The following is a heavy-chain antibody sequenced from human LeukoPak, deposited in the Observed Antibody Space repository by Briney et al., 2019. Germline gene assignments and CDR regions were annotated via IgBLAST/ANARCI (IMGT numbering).Heavy chain of an antibody. Sequence: SETLSLTCTVSGGSINNYYWSWTRQPPGRGLEWLGYIYYNGVTNYNPSLKSRLTISVDTSKSQFSLKLTSVTAADTAIYYCARLHALRAEEFDPWGQGTLVTVSS. V-gene: IGHV4-59*01. CDR3: ARLHALRAEEFDP. CDR2: IYYNGVT. D-gene: IGHD3-16*01. J-gene: IGHJ5*02. CDR1: GGSINNYY.